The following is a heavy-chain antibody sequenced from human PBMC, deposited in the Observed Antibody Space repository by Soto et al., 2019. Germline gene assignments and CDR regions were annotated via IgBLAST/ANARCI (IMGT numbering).Heavy chain of an antibody. D-gene: IGHD3-3*01. CDR1: GFTFSSYA. CDR3: AKVVLDFWSGYYEVSFFDY. Sequence: GGSLRLSCAASGFTFSSYAMSWVRQAPGKGLEWVSAISGSGGSTYYADSVKGRFTISRDNSKNTLYLQMNSLRAEDTAVYYCAKVVLDFWSGYYEVSFFDYWGQGTLVTVSS. J-gene: IGHJ4*02. V-gene: IGHV3-23*01. CDR2: ISGSGGST.